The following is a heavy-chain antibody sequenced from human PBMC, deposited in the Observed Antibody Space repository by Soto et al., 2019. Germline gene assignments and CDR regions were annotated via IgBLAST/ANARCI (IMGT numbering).Heavy chain of an antibody. CDR3: ARNPYHYYYGSGSYYNPSSYFDY. Sequence: PSETLSLTCAVYGGSFSGYYWSWIRQPPGKGLEWIGEINHSGSTNYNPSLKSRVTISVDTSKNRFSLKLSSVTAADTAVYYCARNPYHYYYGSGSYYNPSSYFDYWGQGTLVTVSS. V-gene: IGHV4-34*01. D-gene: IGHD3-10*01. CDR1: GGSFSGYY. J-gene: IGHJ4*02. CDR2: INHSGST.